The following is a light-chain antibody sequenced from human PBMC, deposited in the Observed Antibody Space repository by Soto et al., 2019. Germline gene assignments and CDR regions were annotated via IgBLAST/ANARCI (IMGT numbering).Light chain of an antibody. Sequence: QSVLTQPPSVSGTPGQRVSISCSRSTSNIGINTVNWYQQLPGTAPKLLIYSNTQRPSGVPERFSGSKSGTSASLAISGLRSEDEADYYCAAWDDALGGLVVFGGGTKLTVL. CDR2: SNT. V-gene: IGLV1-44*01. CDR1: TSNIGINT. J-gene: IGLJ2*01. CDR3: AAWDDALGGLVV.